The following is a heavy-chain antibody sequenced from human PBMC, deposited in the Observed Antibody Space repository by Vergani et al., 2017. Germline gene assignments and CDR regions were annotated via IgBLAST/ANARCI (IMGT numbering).Heavy chain of an antibody. Sequence: QVQLQQWGAGLLKPSETLSLTCAVYGGSFSGYYWSWIRQPPGKGLEWIGEINHSGSTNYNPSLKRRVTISIDTSKNQFSLKLTSVTAADTAVYYCARGRGSPKGWVDPWGQGTLVTVSS. D-gene: IGHD2-15*01. CDR2: INHSGST. J-gene: IGHJ5*02. CDR3: ARGRGSPKGWVDP. V-gene: IGHV4-34*01. CDR1: GGSFSGYY.